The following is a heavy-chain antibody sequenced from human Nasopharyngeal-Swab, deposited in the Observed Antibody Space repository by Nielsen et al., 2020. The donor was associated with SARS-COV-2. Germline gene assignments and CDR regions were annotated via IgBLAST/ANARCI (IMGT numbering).Heavy chain of an antibody. Sequence: SETLSLTCAVYGGSFSGYYWTWIRQPPGKGLEWIGEINHSGSTNYNPSLKSRVTISVDTSKNQFSLKLNSVTAADTAVYYCARIPGYSYGYLLGSDYWGQGTLVTVSS. CDR2: INHSGST. D-gene: IGHD5-18*01. CDR3: ARIPGYSYGYLLGSDY. J-gene: IGHJ4*02. CDR1: GGSFSGYY. V-gene: IGHV4-34*01.